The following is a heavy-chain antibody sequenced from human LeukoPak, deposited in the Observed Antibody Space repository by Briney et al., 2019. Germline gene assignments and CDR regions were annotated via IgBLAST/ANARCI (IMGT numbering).Heavy chain of an antibody. CDR1: GGSISSYY. J-gene: IGHJ5*02. Sequence: PSETLSLTCTVSGGSISSYYWSWIRQSPGKGLEWIGYIINSGGTNYNPSLKSRVTISGDTSKNQFSLRLSSVTAADTAVYYCARVRGWLQQSNWFDPWGQGTLVTVSS. CDR2: IINSGGT. D-gene: IGHD5-24*01. CDR3: ARVRGWLQQSNWFDP. V-gene: IGHV4-59*01.